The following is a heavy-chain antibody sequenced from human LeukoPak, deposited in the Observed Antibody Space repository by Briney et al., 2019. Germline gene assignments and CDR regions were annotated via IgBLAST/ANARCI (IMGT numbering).Heavy chain of an antibody. CDR2: IRYDGSHK. Sequence: GGSLRLSCAASGFTLSSYGMHWVRQAPGKGLEWVAFIRYDGSHKYYADSVKGRFTISRDNSKNTLYLQMNSLRAEDTAVYYCARDFHDPQNYWGQGTLVTVSS. CDR3: ARDFHDPQNY. CDR1: GFTLSSYG. J-gene: IGHJ4*02. V-gene: IGHV3-30*02.